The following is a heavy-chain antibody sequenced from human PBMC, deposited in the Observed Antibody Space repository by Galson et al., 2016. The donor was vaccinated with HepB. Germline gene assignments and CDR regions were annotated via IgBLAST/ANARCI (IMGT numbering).Heavy chain of an antibody. V-gene: IGHV3-30*04. D-gene: IGHD4-23*01. J-gene: IGHJ6*02. Sequence: SLRLSCAASGFTFSNYAMHWVRQAPGKGLEWVAVVSFDGRKKYYADSMKGRFTISRDNAKNTLYLQMSSLRAEDTAVYYCTRAATVDQDFYYYAMDVWGQGTMVTVSS. CDR3: TRAATVDQDFYYYAMDV. CDR1: GFTFSNYA. CDR2: VSFDGRKK.